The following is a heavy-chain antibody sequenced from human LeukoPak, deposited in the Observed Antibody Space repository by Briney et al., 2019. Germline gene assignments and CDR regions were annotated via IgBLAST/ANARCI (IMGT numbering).Heavy chain of an antibody. Sequence: GSLRLSCAASGFTFSSYSMNWVRQAPGKGLEWVSYISSSSSTIYYADSVKGRFTISRDNAKNSLYLQMNSLRAEDTAVYYCARVDEGFDSWGQGTLVTVSS. D-gene: IGHD3-9*01. V-gene: IGHV3-48*01. J-gene: IGHJ4*02. CDR2: ISSSSSTI. CDR1: GFTFSSYS. CDR3: ARVDEGFDS.